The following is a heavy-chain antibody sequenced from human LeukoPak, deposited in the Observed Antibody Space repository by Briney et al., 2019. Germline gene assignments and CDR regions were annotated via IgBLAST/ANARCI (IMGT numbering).Heavy chain of an antibody. CDR2: INPNSGGT. V-gene: IGHV1-2*02. D-gene: IGHD2-2*01. J-gene: IGHJ5*02. CDR1: GYTFTGYY. Sequence: ASVNVSFKASGYTFTGYYMHWVRQAPGQGLEWMGWINPNSGGTNYAQKFQGRVTMTRDTSISTAYMELSRLRSDDTAVYYCARSRYQRGDNWFDLWGQGTLVTVSS. CDR3: ARSRYQRGDNWFDL.